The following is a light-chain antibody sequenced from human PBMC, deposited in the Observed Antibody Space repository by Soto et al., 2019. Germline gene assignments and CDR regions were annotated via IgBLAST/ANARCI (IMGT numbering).Light chain of an antibody. V-gene: IGLV2-8*01. CDR2: EVS. Sequence: QSVLTQPPSASGSPGQSVTISCTGTSSDVGGYNYVSWYQQHPGKAPKLMIYEVSKRPSRVPDRFSGSKSGNTASLTVSGLQAEDEADYYCSSYAGSNNPYVFGTGSKVTDL. CDR1: SSDVGGYNY. J-gene: IGLJ1*01. CDR3: SSYAGSNNPYV.